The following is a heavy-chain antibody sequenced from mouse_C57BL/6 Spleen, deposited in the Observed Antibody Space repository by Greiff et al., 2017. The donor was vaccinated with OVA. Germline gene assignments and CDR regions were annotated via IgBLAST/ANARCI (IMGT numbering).Heavy chain of an antibody. J-gene: IGHJ4*01. CDR2: IDPSDSET. Sequence: VQLQQPGAELVRPGSSVKLSCKASGYTFTSYWMHWVKQRPIQGLEWIGNIDPSDSETHYNQKFKDKATLTVDKSSSTAYMQLSSLTSEDSAVYYCARGGGGNYVDYAMDYWGQGTSVTVSS. D-gene: IGHD2-1*01. CDR3: ARGGGGNYVDYAMDY. CDR1: GYTFTSYW. V-gene: IGHV1-52*01.